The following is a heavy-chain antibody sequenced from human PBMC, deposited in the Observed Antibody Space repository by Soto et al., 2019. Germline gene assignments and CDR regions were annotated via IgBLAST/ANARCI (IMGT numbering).Heavy chain of an antibody. Sequence: SETLSLTCAVYGGSFSGYYWSWIRQPPGKGLEWIGEINHSGSTNYNPSLKSRVTISVDTSKNQFSLKLSSVTAADTAVYYCARERPLLLWFGDVSGWFDPWGQGTLVTVSS. CDR2: INHSGST. V-gene: IGHV4-34*01. CDR3: ARERPLLLWFGDVSGWFDP. D-gene: IGHD3-10*01. J-gene: IGHJ5*02. CDR1: GGSFSGYY.